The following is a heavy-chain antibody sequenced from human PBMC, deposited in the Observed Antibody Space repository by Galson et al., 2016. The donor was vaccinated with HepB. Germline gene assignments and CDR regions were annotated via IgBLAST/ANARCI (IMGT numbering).Heavy chain of an antibody. V-gene: IGHV2-5*02. CDR3: AHYRRFAFDF. D-gene: IGHD3-16*02. CDR1: GFSLSTSGVG. CDR2: IYWDDDK. J-gene: IGHJ3*01. Sequence: PALVKPTQTLTLTCTFSGFSLSTSGVGVGWIRQPPGKALEWLALIYWDDDKPYSPSLKSRPTVTKDASKNQVALTMTNMDPVGTATYYGAHYRRFAFDFWGQGTMVTVSS.